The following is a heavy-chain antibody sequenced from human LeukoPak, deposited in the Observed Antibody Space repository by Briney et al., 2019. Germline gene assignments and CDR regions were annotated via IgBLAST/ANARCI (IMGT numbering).Heavy chain of an antibody. CDR1: GFTFSSYA. CDR3: AKEYTVTRYFDWLPDGFRPD. D-gene: IGHD3-9*01. CDR2: SSGSGGST. V-gene: IGHV3-23*01. J-gene: IGHJ4*02. Sequence: GGALRLSCAASGFTFSSYAMGWVRQAPGKGLEWVSASSGSGGSTYYADGVKGRFTISRDNSKTTLYLKMNSLRAEDTAVYYCAKEYTVTRYFDWLPDGFRPDWGQGTLVTVSS.